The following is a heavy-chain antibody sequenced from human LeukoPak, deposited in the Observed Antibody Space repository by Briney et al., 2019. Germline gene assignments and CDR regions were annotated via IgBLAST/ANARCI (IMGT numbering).Heavy chain of an antibody. J-gene: IGHJ3*02. CDR2: ISGSGGST. CDR1: GFTFSSYA. CDR3: AKDRDSSGLPDAFDI. V-gene: IGHV3-23*01. D-gene: IGHD6-19*01. Sequence: GGSLRLSCAASGFTFSSYAMSWVRQAPGKGLEWVSAISGSGGSTYYADFVKGRFTISRDNSKNTLYLQMNSLRAEDTAVCYCAKDRDSSGLPDAFDIWGQGTMVTVSS.